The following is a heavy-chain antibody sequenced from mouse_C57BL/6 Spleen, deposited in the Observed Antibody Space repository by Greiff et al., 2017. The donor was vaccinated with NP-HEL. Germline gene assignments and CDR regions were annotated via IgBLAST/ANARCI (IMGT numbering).Heavy chain of an antibody. CDR1: GFTFSDYG. D-gene: IGHD1-1*01. J-gene: IGHJ4*01. V-gene: IGHV5-17*01. CDR2: ISSGSSTI. CDR3: ARPGGSPLYYAMDY. Sequence: EVKLVESGGGLVKPGGSLKLSCAASGFTFSDYGMHWVRQAPEKGLEWVAYISSGSSTIYYADTVKGRFTISRDNAKNTLFLQMTSLRAEDTAMYYCARPGGSPLYYAMDYWGQGTSVTVSS.